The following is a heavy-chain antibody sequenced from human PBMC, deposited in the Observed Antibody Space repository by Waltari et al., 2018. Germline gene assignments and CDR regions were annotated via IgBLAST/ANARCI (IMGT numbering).Heavy chain of an antibody. D-gene: IGHD5-12*01. J-gene: IGHJ6*02. CDR1: GFTVSSNY. V-gene: IGHV3-53*04. Sequence: EVQLVESGGGLVQPGVSLRLSCAASGFTVSSNYMTWVRQAPGKWLEWVSVIYSGGSTYYADSVKGRFTISRHNSKNTLYLQMNSLRAEDTAVYYCASSGASGFLHYYYGMDVWGQGTTVTVSS. CDR2: IYSGGST. CDR3: ASSGASGFLHYYYGMDV.